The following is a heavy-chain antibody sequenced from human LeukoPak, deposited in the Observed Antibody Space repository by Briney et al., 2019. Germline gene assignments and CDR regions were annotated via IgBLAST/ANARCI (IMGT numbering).Heavy chain of an antibody. CDR1: GFTFSSYS. V-gene: IGHV3-21*01. CDR2: ISSSSSYI. J-gene: IGHJ6*02. Sequence: GGSLRLSCAASGFTFSSYSMNWVRQAPGKGLEWVSSISSSSSYIYYADSVKGRFTISRDNAKNSLYLQMNSLRAEDTAVYYCARGGAGTAYYYYGMDVWGQGTTVTVSS. CDR3: ARGGAGTAYYYYGMDV. D-gene: IGHD1-1*01.